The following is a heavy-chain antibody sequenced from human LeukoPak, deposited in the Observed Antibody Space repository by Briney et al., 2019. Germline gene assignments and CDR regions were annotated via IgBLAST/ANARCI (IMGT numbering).Heavy chain of an antibody. J-gene: IGHJ2*01. CDR1: GFTFSTYS. D-gene: IGHD1-26*01. CDR3: VTTWGAHYWYFDL. V-gene: IGHV3-21*01. CDR2: ITSSNNYI. Sequence: GGSLRLSRAGSGFTFSTYSMNWVRQAPGKGLEWVSSITSSNNYIYYADSMKGRFTISRDNAKNSLYLQMNSLRAEDTAVYYCVTTWGAHYWYFDLWGRGALVTVSS.